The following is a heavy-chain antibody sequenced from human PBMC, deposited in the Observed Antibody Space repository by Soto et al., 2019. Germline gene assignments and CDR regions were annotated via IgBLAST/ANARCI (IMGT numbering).Heavy chain of an antibody. J-gene: IGHJ6*02. CDR1: GGSIRSSSYY. D-gene: IGHD3-9*01. Sequence: SETLSLTCTVSGGSIRSSSYYWGWIRQPPGKGLEWIGSIYYSGSTYYNPSLKSRVTISVDTSKNQFSLKLSSVTAADTAVYYCARALPLRYFDWLLPTDGMDVWGQGTTVT. CDR2: IYYSGST. CDR3: ARALPLRYFDWLLPTDGMDV. V-gene: IGHV4-39*01.